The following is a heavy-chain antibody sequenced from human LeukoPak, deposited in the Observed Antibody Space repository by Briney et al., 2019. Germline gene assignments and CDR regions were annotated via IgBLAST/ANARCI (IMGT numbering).Heavy chain of an antibody. CDR2: IYNGGST. V-gene: IGHV3-66*01. Sequence: GGSLRLSCAASGFTVSNSYMSWVRQAPGKGLEWASVIYNGGSTYYADSVKGRFTISRDNSKNTLDLQMNSLRAEDTAVYYCARDNWNYGASDYWGQGTLVTVSS. D-gene: IGHD1-7*01. CDR3: ARDNWNYGASDY. CDR1: GFTVSNSY. J-gene: IGHJ4*02.